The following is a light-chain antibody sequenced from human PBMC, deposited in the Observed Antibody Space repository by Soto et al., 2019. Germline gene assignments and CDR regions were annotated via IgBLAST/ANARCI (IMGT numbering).Light chain of an antibody. CDR3: QQYHSHSLT. CDR2: LAS. Sequence: TQSPSTLSASVGDRVTITCRASQSISSWLAWYQQKPSKAPKLLIFLASSLESGVASRFSGSGSGTEFTLTISSLQPDDFGTYYCQQYHSHSLTFGGGTKVEIK. J-gene: IGKJ4*01. CDR1: QSISSW. V-gene: IGKV1-5*03.